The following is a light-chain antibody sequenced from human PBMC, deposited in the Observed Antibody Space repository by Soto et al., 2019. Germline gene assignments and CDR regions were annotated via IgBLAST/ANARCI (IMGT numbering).Light chain of an antibody. V-gene: IGLV4-69*01. CDR1: SGHSSYA. CDR2: LNSGGSH. J-gene: IGLJ3*02. Sequence: QPVLTQSPSASASLGASVNLTCTLRSGHSSYAIAWHQQQPEKGPRYLMKLNSGGSHNKGAGIPDPFSGSSSGAERYLTISSLQSEDEADYYCQTWGSGIHGVFGGGTKLTVL. CDR3: QTWGSGIHGV.